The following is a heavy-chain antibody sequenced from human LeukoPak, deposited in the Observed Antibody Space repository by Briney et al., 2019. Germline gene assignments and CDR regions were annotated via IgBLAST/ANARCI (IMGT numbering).Heavy chain of an antibody. J-gene: IGHJ5*02. CDR3: ARDHRKGPLLWFGELSPPQVRFDP. D-gene: IGHD3-10*01. Sequence: GASVKVSCKASGGTFSSYAISWVRQAPGQGLEWMGRIIPILGIANYAQKFQGRVTITADKSTSTAYMELSSLRSEDTAVYYCARDHRKGPLLWFGELSPPQVRFDPWGQGTLVTVSS. CDR2: IIPILGIA. V-gene: IGHV1-69*04. CDR1: GGTFSSYA.